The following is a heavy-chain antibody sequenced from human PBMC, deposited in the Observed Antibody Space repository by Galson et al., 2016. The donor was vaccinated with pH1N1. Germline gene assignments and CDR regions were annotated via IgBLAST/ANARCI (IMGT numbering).Heavy chain of an antibody. V-gene: IGHV5-51*01. CDR3: ARQNDYGDYRGDAFDI. J-gene: IGHJ3*02. D-gene: IGHD4-17*01. CDR2: IYLGGSLI. CDR1: GYRFPSSW. Sequence: QSGAEVKKPGESLKISCKGSGYRFPSSWIGWVRQMPGKGLEWMGIIYLGGSLIRYRPSFQGQVTISADKSVNIVYLEWVGLKASDAAMYYCARQNDYGDYRGDAFDIWAKGTMVTVSS.